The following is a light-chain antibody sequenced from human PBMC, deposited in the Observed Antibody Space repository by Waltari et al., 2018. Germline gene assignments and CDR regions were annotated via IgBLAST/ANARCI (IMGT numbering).Light chain of an antibody. J-gene: IGLJ3*02. CDR1: SSDVGRYNY. V-gene: IGLV2-11*01. Sequence: QSALTQPRSVSGSPGQQVTIPCPGTSSDVGRYNYVSWYQQHPGKAPKLMIYDVSKRPSGVPDRFSGSKSGNTASLTISGLQAEDEADYYCCSYAGSYTWVFGGGTKLTVL. CDR2: DVS. CDR3: CSYAGSYTWV.